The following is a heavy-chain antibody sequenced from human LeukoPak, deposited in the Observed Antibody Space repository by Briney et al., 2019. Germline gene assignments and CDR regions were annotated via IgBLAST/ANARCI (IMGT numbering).Heavy chain of an antibody. CDR2: ISSSSTYI. CDR3: ARMVAGYDY. J-gene: IGHJ4*02. CDR1: GFTFNTYS. Sequence: GGSLRLSCAASGFTFNTYSMNWVRQAPGKGLEWVSSISSSSTYIYYADSVKGRFTISRDNAKNSLYLQMNSLRAEDTAVYYCARMVAGYDYWGQGTLVTVSS. V-gene: IGHV3-21*01. D-gene: IGHD6-19*01.